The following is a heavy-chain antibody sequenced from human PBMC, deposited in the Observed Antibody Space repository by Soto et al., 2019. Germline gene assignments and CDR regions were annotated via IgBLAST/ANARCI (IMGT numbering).Heavy chain of an antibody. V-gene: IGHV3-66*01. J-gene: IGHJ3*02. CDR2: IYSGGST. Sequence: GGSLRLSCAASGFTVSSNYMSWVRQAPGKGLEWVSVIYSGGSTYYADSVKGRFTISRDNSKNTLYLQMNSLRAEDTAVYYCARDRGGRIAVAGTRVQPFDIWGQGTMVTVSS. D-gene: IGHD6-19*01. CDR1: GFTVSSNY. CDR3: ARDRGGRIAVAGTRVQPFDI.